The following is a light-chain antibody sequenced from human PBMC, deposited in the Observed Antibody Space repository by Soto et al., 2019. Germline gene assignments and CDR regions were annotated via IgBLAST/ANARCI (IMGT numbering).Light chain of an antibody. J-gene: IGKJ1*01. CDR3: LQYSSHSWT. Sequence: DIQMTQSPSTLSASVGDRVTITCRASQNVNGWLAWYQQKPGKAPKLLINKASTLESGVPSRFSGRGFGTEFTLTISSLQTDDFATYYCLQYSSHSWTFGQGTKVELK. V-gene: IGKV1-5*03. CDR1: QNVNGW. CDR2: KAS.